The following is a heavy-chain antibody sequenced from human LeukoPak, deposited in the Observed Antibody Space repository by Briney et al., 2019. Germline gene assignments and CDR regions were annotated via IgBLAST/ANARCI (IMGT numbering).Heavy chain of an antibody. CDR2: ISAYNGNT. Sequence: GASVKVSCKASGYTFTSYGISWVRQAPGQGLEWMGWISAYNGNTNYAQKLQGRVTMTTDTSTSTAYMELRSLRSDDTAVYYCARERPYSSRFGYYYGMDVWGQGTTVTVSS. V-gene: IGHV1-18*01. CDR1: GYTFTSYG. D-gene: IGHD6-13*01. CDR3: ARERPYSSRFGYYYGMDV. J-gene: IGHJ6*02.